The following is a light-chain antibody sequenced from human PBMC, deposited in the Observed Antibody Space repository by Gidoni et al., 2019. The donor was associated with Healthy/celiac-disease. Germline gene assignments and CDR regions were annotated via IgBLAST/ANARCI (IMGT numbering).Light chain of an antibody. V-gene: IGKV3-11*01. CDR1: QSVSSY. CDR2: DAS. Sequence: IVLTQSPATLSLSPGERATLSCRASQSVSSYLAWYQQKPGQAPRLLIYDASNRATGIPARFSGSGSGTDFTLTISSLEPEDFAVYYCQQRSNWPIFTFXPXTKVDIK. J-gene: IGKJ3*01. CDR3: QQRSNWPIFT.